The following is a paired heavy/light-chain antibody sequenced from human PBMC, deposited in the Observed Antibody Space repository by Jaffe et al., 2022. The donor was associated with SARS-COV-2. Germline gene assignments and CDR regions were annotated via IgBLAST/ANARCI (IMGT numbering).Light chain of an antibody. J-gene: IGLJ1*01. Sequence: SYVLTQPPSVSVAPGQTARITCGGNNIGSKSVHWYQLKPGQAPVLVVYDDSDRPSGIPERFSGSNSGNTATLTISRVEAGDEADYYCQVWDSSSDQYVFATGTKVTVL. CDR3: QVWDSSSDQYV. CDR1: NIGSKS. CDR2: DDS. V-gene: IGLV3-21*02.
Heavy chain of an antibody. D-gene: IGHD2-2*01. V-gene: IGHV4-39*01. CDR3: AKLPPVAIGRYFDP. CDR1: GGSISRSSYY. Sequence: QLQLQESGPGLVKPSENLSLTCSVSGGSISRSSYYWAWIRQPPGKGLEWIGSIYYSGNTFYNPSLRSRITISVDTSQNQFSLKVTSVTAADTAVYFCAKLPPVAIGRYFDPWGQGTLVTVSS. CDR2: IYYSGNT. J-gene: IGHJ5*02.